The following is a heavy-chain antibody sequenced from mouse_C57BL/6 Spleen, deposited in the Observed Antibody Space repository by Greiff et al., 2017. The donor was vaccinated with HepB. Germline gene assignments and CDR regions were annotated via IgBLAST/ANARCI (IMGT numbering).Heavy chain of an antibody. V-gene: IGHV1-55*01. J-gene: IGHJ4*01. Sequence: QVQLQQSGAELVKPGASVKMSCKASGYTFTSYWITWVKQRPGQGLEWIGDIYPGSGSTNYNEKFKSKATLTVATSSSTAYMQLSSLTSEDSAVSYCARWLLGESYAMDYWGQGTSGTVSS. CDR3: ARWLLGESYAMDY. CDR1: GYTFTSYW. D-gene: IGHD2-3*01. CDR2: IYPGSGST.